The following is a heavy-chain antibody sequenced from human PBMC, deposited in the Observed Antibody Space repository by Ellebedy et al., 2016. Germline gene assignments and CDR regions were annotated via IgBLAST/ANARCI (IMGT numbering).Heavy chain of an antibody. D-gene: IGHD3-10*01. CDR2: ISKDETNK. J-gene: IGHJ6*02. Sequence: GGSLRLXXEASGFTLSSYAMYWVRQAPGKGLEWVSFISKDETNKYYADSVRGRFTISRDNSRETLHLQMNSLRAEDAGVYYCAKEAPYGSRSYASYYYYYGMDVWGQGTTVTVSS. CDR3: AKEAPYGSRSYASYYYYYGMDV. CDR1: GFTLSSYA. V-gene: IGHV3-30-3*01.